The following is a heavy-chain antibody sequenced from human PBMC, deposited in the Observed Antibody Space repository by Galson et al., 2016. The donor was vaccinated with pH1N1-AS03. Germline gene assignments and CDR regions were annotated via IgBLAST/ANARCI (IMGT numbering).Heavy chain of an antibody. CDR1: GFSLTTDKMC. Sequence: PALVKPTQTLTLTCTFSGFSLTTDKMCVTWIRQPPGKALEWLARIDWADDEYYSRSLRTRLTISKDTSKNQVVLTMTNMDPAETCTSFCARSPGDYFSPLGMDVWGQGTTVTVS. CDR2: IDWADDE. V-gene: IGHV2-70*11. CDR3: ARSPGDYFSPLGMDV. D-gene: IGHD5-12*01. J-gene: IGHJ6*02.